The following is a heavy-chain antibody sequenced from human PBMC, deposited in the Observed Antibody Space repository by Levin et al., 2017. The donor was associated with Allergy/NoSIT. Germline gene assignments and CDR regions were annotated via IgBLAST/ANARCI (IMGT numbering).Heavy chain of an antibody. CDR3: AKAPPLTMILGGD. CDR1: GFRFSNYA. V-gene: IGHV3-30*18. Sequence: GGSLRLSCAASGFRFSNYAMHWVRQAPGKGLEWVGVISYDGSNKYYADSVKGRFTISRDNSKNTLYLQMNSLRPEDTAVYYCAKAPPLTMILGGDWGQGTLVTVSS. D-gene: IGHD3-22*01. J-gene: IGHJ4*02. CDR2: ISYDGSNK.